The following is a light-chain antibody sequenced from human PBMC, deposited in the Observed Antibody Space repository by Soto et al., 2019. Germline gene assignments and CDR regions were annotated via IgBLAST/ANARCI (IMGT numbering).Light chain of an antibody. CDR2: GAS. J-gene: IGKJ1*01. CDR1: QSVSSN. Sequence: EIVMTQSPSTLSVSPGERATLSCRASQSVSSNLAWYQQKPGQAPRLLIYGASTRATGIPARFSGSGSGTECTLTISRLQSEDFAVYYCQQYNNWPPWTFGQGTKVEIK. V-gene: IGKV3-15*01. CDR3: QQYNNWPPWT.